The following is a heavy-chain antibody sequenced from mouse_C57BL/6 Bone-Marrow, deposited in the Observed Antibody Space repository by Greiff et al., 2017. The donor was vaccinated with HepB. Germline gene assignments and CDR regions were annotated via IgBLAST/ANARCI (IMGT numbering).Heavy chain of an antibody. J-gene: IGHJ2*01. CDR2: IDPNSGGT. CDR3: ARDGHYYGSSYVNYFDY. CDR1: GYTFTSYW. V-gene: IGHV1-72*01. Sequence: VQLQQPGAELVKPGASVKLSCKASGYTFTSYWMHWVKQRPGLGLEWIGRIDPNSGGTKYNEKFKSKATLTVDKPSSTAYMQLSSLTSEDSAVYYCARDGHYYGSSYVNYFDYWGQGTTLTVSS. D-gene: IGHD1-1*01.